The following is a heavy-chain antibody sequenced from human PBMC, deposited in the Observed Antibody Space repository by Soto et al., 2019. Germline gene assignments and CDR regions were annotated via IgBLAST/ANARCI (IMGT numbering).Heavy chain of an antibody. CDR2: ISNRGDT. D-gene: IGHD2-15*01. CDR3: AREPRYSGGSSCSITGDAYDI. V-gene: IGHV3-66*01. Sequence: EVQLVESGGGLVQPGGSLRLSCTASGFIVSDTYVNWVRQAPGKGLEWVSVISNRGDTHYADSVRGRFSLSRDISDNSLHLQMNNLRVEDTAVYYWAREPRYSGGSSCSITGDAYDIGGQGTMVTVSS. CDR1: GFIVSDTY. J-gene: IGHJ3*02.